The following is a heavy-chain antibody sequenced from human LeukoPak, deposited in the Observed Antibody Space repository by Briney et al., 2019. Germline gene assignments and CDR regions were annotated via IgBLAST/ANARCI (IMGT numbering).Heavy chain of an antibody. V-gene: IGHV1-8*01. Sequence: ASVKVSCKASGYTFTSYDINWVRQATGQGLERMGWMNPNSGNTGYAQKFQGRVTMTRNTSISTAYMELSSLRSEDTAVYYCATDFPPGLMGNGMDVWGQGTTVTVSS. CDR3: ATDFPPGLMGNGMDV. D-gene: IGHD3-10*01. J-gene: IGHJ6*02. CDR1: GYTFTSYD. CDR2: MNPNSGNT.